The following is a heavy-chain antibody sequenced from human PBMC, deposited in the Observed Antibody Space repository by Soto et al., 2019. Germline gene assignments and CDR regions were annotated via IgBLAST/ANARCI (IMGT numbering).Heavy chain of an antibody. CDR1: GGSISSGGYC. D-gene: IGHD7-27*01. CDR3: ARDLGFQFTH. V-gene: IGHV4-31*03. Sequence: PSETLSLTCTVSGGSISSGGYCWSWIRQHPGKGLEWIGYIYYSGSTYYNPSLKSRVTISVDTSKNQFSLKLSSVTAADTAVYYCARDLGFQFTHWGQGTLVTVS. J-gene: IGHJ4*02. CDR2: IYYSGST.